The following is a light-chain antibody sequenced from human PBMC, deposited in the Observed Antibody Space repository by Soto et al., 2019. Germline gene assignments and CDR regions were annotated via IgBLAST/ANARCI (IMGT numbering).Light chain of an antibody. CDR3: SSYPSSSSVV. Sequence: QSALTQPASVSGSPGQSITISCTGTSSDVGGYNYVSWYQQHPGKAPKLMIYDVSNRPSGVSNRFSGSKSGNTASLTISGLQAEDEADYYCSSYPSSSSVVFGGWTKLTVL. CDR2: DVS. V-gene: IGLV2-14*01. CDR1: SSDVGGYNY. J-gene: IGLJ2*01.